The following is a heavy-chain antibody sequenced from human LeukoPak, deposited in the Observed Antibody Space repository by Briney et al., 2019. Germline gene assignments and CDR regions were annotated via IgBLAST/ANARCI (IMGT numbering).Heavy chain of an antibody. CDR2: ISGSGGST. Sequence: GGSLRLSCAGSGFIFSVYGMSWVRQAPGKGLEWVSGISGSGGSTYYADSVKGRFTISRDNSKNTLYLQMNSLRAEDTAVYYCARVRSSRDYGMDVWGQGTTVTVSS. J-gene: IGHJ6*02. CDR1: GFIFSVYG. D-gene: IGHD6-6*01. V-gene: IGHV3-23*01. CDR3: ARVRSSRDYGMDV.